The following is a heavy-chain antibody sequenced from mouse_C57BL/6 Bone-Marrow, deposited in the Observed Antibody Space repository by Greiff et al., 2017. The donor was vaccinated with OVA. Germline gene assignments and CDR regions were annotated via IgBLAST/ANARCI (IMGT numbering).Heavy chain of an antibody. CDR1: GYTFTSYW. Sequence: VQLKQPGAELVKPGASVKMSCKASGYTFTSYWITWVKQRPGQGLEWIGDIYPGSGSTNYNEKFKSKATLTVDTSSSTAYMQLSSLTSEDSAVYYCARFDYRDWYFDVWGTGTTVTVSS. D-gene: IGHD2-14*01. CDR3: ARFDYRDWYFDV. J-gene: IGHJ1*03. V-gene: IGHV1-55*01. CDR2: IYPGSGST.